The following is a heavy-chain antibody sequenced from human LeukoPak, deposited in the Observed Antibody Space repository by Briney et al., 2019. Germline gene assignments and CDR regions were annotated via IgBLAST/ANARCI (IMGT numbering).Heavy chain of an antibody. CDR2: INTDGTVT. Sequence: GGSLRLSCAASGFTFSKYWMLWVRQAPGKGLESVSRINTDGTVTTYADSVKGRFTISRDNAKNSLYLQMNSLRAEDTAVYYCARDSPPYCSSTSCYAYWGQGTLVTVSS. CDR1: GFTFSKYW. J-gene: IGHJ4*02. D-gene: IGHD2-2*01. CDR3: ARDSPPYCSSTSCYAY. V-gene: IGHV3-74*01.